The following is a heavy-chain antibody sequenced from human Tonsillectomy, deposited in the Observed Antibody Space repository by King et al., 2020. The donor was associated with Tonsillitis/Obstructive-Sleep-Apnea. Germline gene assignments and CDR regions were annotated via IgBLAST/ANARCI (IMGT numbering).Heavy chain of an antibody. D-gene: IGHD2-2*03. V-gene: IGHV4-34*01. Sequence: VQLQQWGAGLLKPSETLSLTCAVHGGSFSGNYWTWIRQPPGKGLEWIGEINHSGGTKYNPSLKGRATISVDTPKSQFSLMLNSVTAADTAVYYCARVGNCSSTGCFYYWGQGTLVTVSS. J-gene: IGHJ4*02. CDR1: GGSFSGNY. CDR3: ARVGNCSSTGCFYY. CDR2: INHSGGT.